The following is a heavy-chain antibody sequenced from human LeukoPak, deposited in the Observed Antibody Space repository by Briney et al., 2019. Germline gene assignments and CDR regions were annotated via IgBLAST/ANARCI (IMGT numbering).Heavy chain of an antibody. CDR2: ISRGGNTI. CDR1: GFTFSDYY. J-gene: IGHJ4*02. Sequence: GGSLRLSCAASGFTFSDYYMSWVRQAPGKGLEWVSYISRGGNTIYYADSVKGRFTVSRDNAKNSLYLQMNSLRAEDTAVYYCAKDPPSSGTTFDYWGQGTLVTVSS. CDR3: AKDPPSSGTTFDY. V-gene: IGHV3-11*01. D-gene: IGHD1-26*01.